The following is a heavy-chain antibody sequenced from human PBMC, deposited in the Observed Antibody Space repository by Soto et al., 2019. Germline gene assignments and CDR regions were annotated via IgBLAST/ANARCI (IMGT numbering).Heavy chain of an antibody. CDR1: SGSISSTIYS. D-gene: IGHD6-25*01. CDR2: IFYSGST. J-gene: IGHJ5*02. V-gene: IGHV4-39*07. Sequence: PSETLSLTCTVSSGSISSTIYSWDWIRQPPGKGLEWIGSIFYSGSTYYNPSLKSRVTISVDTSKNQFSLKLSSVTAADTAVYYCARPHGGSSGWDNWFDPWGQGTLVTVSS. CDR3: ARPHGGSSGWDNWFDP.